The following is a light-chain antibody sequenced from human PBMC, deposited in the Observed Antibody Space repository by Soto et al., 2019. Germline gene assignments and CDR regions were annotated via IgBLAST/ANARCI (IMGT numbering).Light chain of an antibody. CDR3: QVWDSSSYFYV. J-gene: IGLJ1*01. CDR2: DDI. Sequence: SYELTQPPSVSVAPGQTARITCGGNNIGSQSAHWYQQKPGQAPVLVVSDDIDRPSKIPERFSGSKSWNTATLTISRVEAGDESDYYCQVWDSSSYFYVFGTGTKVTVL. V-gene: IGLV3-21*02. CDR1: NIGSQS.